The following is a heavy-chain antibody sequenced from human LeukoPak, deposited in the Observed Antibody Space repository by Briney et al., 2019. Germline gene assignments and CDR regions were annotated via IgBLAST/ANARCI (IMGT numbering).Heavy chain of an antibody. D-gene: IGHD3-22*01. V-gene: IGHV1-69*13. J-gene: IGHJ4*02. CDR3: AREVVDYYDSSGYWPFGY. CDR2: IIPIFGTA. Sequence: RASVKVSCKASGGTFSSYAISWVRQAPGQGLEWMGGIIPIFGTANYAQKFQGRVTITADESTSTAYMELSSLRSEDTAVYYCAREVVDYYDSSGYWPFGYWGQGTLVTVSS. CDR1: GGTFSSYA.